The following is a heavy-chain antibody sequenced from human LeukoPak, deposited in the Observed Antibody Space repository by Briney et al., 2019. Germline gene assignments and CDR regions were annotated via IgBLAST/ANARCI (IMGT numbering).Heavy chain of an antibody. D-gene: IGHD3-3*01. Sequence: PSETLSLTCTVSGGSISSYYWSWIRQPAGKGLEWIGRIYTSGSTNYNPSLKSRVTMSVDTSKNQFSLKLSSVTAADTAVYYCARDGTPYYDFWSGSNYYFDYWGQGTLVTVSS. CDR2: IYTSGST. CDR3: ARDGTPYYDFWSGSNYYFDY. J-gene: IGHJ4*02. CDR1: GGSISSYY. V-gene: IGHV4-4*07.